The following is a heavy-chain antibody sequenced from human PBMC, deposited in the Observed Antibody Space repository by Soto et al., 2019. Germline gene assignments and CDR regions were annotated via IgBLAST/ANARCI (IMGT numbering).Heavy chain of an antibody. V-gene: IGHV3-48*01. CDR2: ISSSSTTI. Sequence: EVQLVESGGGLVQPGGSLRLSCAASGFTFSSYNMNWVRQAPGKGLEWVSYISSSSTTIHYGDSVKGRFTISRDNANNSLYLQMNSLRAEDTAVYYCARCVGYCSGGSCYLDSWGQGTLVTVSS. D-gene: IGHD2-15*01. J-gene: IGHJ4*02. CDR1: GFTFSSYN. CDR3: ARCVGYCSGGSCYLDS.